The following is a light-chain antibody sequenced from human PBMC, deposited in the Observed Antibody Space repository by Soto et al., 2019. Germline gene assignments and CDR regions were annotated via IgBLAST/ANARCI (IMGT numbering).Light chain of an antibody. CDR3: CSYARSSAYV. CDR1: SRDVGSYNL. CDR2: EVS. J-gene: IGLJ1*01. Sequence: QSVLTQPASVSESPGQWITISCTGTSRDVGSYNLVSWYQHHPGKAPNPMIYEVSKRPSGVSNRFSGSKSGNTASLTISGLQAEDEGDYYCCSYARSSAYVFGNGTKVTVL. V-gene: IGLV2-23*02.